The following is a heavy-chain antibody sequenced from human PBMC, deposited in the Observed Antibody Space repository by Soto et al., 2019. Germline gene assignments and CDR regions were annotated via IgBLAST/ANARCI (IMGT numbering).Heavy chain of an antibody. Sequence: PSETLSLTCAVYGGSFSGYYWSWIRQPPGKGLEWIGEINHSGSTNYNPSLKSRVTISVDTSKNQFSLKLSSVTAADTAVYYCAAGRYDFWSGYRPYYFDYWGQGTLVTVSS. CDR3: AAGRYDFWSGYRPYYFDY. V-gene: IGHV4-34*01. CDR1: GGSFSGYY. CDR2: INHSGST. D-gene: IGHD3-3*01. J-gene: IGHJ4*02.